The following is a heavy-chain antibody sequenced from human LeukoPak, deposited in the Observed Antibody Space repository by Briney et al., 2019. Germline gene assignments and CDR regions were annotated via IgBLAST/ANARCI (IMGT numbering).Heavy chain of an antibody. D-gene: IGHD4-11*01. V-gene: IGHV1-18*01. J-gene: IGHJ6*03. Sequence: GASVKVSCKASGYTFTSYGISWVRQAPGQGLEWMGWISAYNGNTNYAQKLQGRVTMTTDTSTSTAYMELRSLRSDDTAVYYCARDPGRTHDYSDYYYYYMDVWGKGTTVTVSS. CDR1: GYTFTSYG. CDR3: ARDPGRTHDYSDYYYYYMDV. CDR2: ISAYNGNT.